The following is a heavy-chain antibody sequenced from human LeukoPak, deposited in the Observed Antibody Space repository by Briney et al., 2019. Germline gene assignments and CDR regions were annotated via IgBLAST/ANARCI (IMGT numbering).Heavy chain of an antibody. CDR2: VSGSGSHT. V-gene: IGHV3-23*01. CDR3: MKDQMGYNKPGDY. D-gene: IGHD5-24*01. CDR1: GFTFCSCA. Sequence: GGSLRLSCAASGFTFCSCAMNWVRQGPGKGLEWGSTVSGSGSHTYYADFVEGRFTISRDNSRNTLYLQMHSLRAEDTAVYFCMKDQMGYNKPGDYWGQGTLVAVSS. J-gene: IGHJ4*02.